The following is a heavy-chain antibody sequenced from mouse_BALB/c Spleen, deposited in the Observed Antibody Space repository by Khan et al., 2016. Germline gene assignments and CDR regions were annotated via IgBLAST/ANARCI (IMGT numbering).Heavy chain of an antibody. J-gene: IGHJ3*01. Sequence: QIQLVQSGPELKKPGETVKISCKASGYTFTNYGMNWVKQAPGKGLKWMGWINTYTGEPTYADDFKGRFAFSLETSASTAYLQINNLKNEDTATYFCARDFGSSYGWFADWGQGTLVTVAA. D-gene: IGHD1-1*01. V-gene: IGHV9-3-1*01. CDR2: INTYTGEP. CDR3: ARDFGSSYGWFAD. CDR1: GYTFTNYG.